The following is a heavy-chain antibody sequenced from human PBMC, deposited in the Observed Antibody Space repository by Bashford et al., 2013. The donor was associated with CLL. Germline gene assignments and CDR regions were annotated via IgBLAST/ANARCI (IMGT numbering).Heavy chain of an antibody. CDR1: GGSFSGYY. CDR3: ARGPMIVVVINPGEPYYYYYYGMDV. J-gene: IGHJ6*02. CDR2: INHSGST. V-gene: IGHV4-34*01. D-gene: IGHD3-22*01. Sequence: SETLSITCAVYGGSFSGYYWSWIRQPPGKGLEWIGEINHSGSTNYNPSLKSRVTISVDTSKNQFSLKLSSVTAADTAVYYCARGPMIVVVINPGEPYYYYYYGMDVWGQGTTVTVSS.